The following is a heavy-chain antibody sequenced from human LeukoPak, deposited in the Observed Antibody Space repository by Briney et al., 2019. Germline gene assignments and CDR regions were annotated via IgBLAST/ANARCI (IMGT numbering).Heavy chain of an antibody. J-gene: IGHJ4*02. V-gene: IGHV4-4*07. CDR2: IYTSGST. CDR1: GGSISSYY. CDR3: SLGYSSGWYEY. Sequence: SETLSLTCTVSGGSISSYYWSWIRQPAGKGLEWIGRIYTSGSTNYNPSLKSRVTISVDTSKNQFSLKLSSVTAADTAVYYCSLGYSSGWYEYWGQGTLVTVSS. D-gene: IGHD6-19*01.